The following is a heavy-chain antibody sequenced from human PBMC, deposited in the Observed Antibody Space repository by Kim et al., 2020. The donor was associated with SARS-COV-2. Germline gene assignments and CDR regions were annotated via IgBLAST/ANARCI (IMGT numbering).Heavy chain of an antibody. Sequence: GGSLRLSCAASGFTFSSAGMSWVRQAPGKGLEWVGGINSNADATYTDSVAIGNASFTIATKDSKNPQLKQMITGDTAGAYFYAGTTVLWDYFDA. CDR1: GFTFSSAG. D-gene: IGHD3-10*01. CDR2: INSNADATYT. J-gene: IGHJ3*01. CDR3: TTVLWDYFDA. V-gene: IGHV3-15*01.